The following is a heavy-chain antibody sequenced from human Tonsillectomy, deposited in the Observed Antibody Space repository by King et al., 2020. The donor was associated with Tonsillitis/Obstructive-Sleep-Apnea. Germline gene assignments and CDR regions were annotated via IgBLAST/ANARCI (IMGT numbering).Heavy chain of an antibody. D-gene: IGHD3-3*01. CDR3: TRLFDDCWSGSPTDYNWFDP. CDR1: GFSFSGSA. Sequence: VQLVESGGGLVQPGGSLKLSCAASGFSFSGSAMHWVRQASGKGLEWVGRIRSKTNNYATAYAASVKGRFTISRDDSKNTAYLQMNSLKTEDTAVYYCTRLFDDCWSGSPTDYNWFDPWGQGTLVTVSS. CDR2: IRSKTNNYAT. J-gene: IGHJ5*02. V-gene: IGHV3-73*01.